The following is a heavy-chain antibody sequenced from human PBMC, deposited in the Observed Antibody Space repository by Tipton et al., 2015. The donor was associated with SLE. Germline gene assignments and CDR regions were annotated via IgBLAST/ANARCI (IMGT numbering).Heavy chain of an antibody. J-gene: IGHJ3*02. CDR2: IYPGDSDT. V-gene: IGHV5-51*01. CDR3: ARLMTYYYDSSGFDAFDI. D-gene: IGHD3-22*01. Sequence: QLVQSGAEVKKPGESLKISCKGSGYSFTSYWIGWVRQMPGKGLEWMGIIYPGDSDTRYSPSFQGQVTISADKSISTAYLQWSSLKASDTAMYYCARLMTYYYDSSGFDAFDIWGQGTMVTVSS. CDR1: GYSFTSYW.